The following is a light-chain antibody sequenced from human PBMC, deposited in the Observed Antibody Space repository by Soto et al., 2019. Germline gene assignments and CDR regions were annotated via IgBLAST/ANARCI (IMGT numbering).Light chain of an antibody. CDR3: QVWDSSTV. Sequence: CGGNNIGSKNVHWYQQKPGQAPVLVIYRDSNRPSGIPERFSGSNSGNTATLTISRAQAGDEADYYCQVWDSSTVFGTGTKLTVL. CDR2: RDS. CDR1: NIGSKN. J-gene: IGLJ1*01. V-gene: IGLV3-9*01.